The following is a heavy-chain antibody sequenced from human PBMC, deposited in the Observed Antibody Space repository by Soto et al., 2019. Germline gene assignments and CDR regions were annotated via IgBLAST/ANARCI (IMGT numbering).Heavy chain of an antibody. Sequence: ASVKVSCKASGYTFTSYAMHWVRQAPGQRLEWMGWINAGNGNTKYSQKFQGRVTITRDTSASTAYMELSSLRSEDTAVYYCALLALIAVAGDLDFDYWGQGTLVTVSS. D-gene: IGHD6-19*01. CDR2: INAGNGNT. CDR3: ALLALIAVAGDLDFDY. V-gene: IGHV1-3*01. J-gene: IGHJ4*02. CDR1: GYTFTSYA.